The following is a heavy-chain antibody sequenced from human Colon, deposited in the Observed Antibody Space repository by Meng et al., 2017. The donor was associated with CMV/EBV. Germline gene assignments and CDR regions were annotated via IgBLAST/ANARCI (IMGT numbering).Heavy chain of an antibody. J-gene: IGHJ3*02. CDR1: GFTLSSYD. V-gene: IGHV3-48*03. D-gene: IGHD3-16*02. CDR2: ISTQSLTT. Sequence: GGSLRLSCVASGFTLSSYDMHWVRQAPGKGLEWISHISTQSLTTVYADSVKGRFNIPRDNAKNSVYLQMNSLRAEDTAVYYCARKGWNYREAFDMWGQGTRVTVSS. CDR3: ARKGWNYREAFDM.